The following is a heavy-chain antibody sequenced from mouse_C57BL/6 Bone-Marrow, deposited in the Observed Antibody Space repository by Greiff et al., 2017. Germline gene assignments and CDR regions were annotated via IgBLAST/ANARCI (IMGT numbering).Heavy chain of an antibody. J-gene: IGHJ3*01. Sequence: QVQLQQPGAELVRPGTSVKLSCKASGYTFTSYWMHWVKQRPGQGLEWIGVIDPSDSYTNYNQKFKGKATLTVDTSSSTAYMQLSSLSSEDAAVYYGARGLGRFAYWGQGTLVTVSA. V-gene: IGHV1-59*01. D-gene: IGHD4-1*01. CDR3: ARGLGRFAY. CDR1: GYTFTSYW. CDR2: IDPSDSYT.